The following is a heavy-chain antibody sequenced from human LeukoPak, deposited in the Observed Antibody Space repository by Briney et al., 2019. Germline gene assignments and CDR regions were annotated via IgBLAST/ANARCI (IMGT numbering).Heavy chain of an antibody. V-gene: IGHV4-59*08. Sequence: SETLSLTCAVSGGSISSYYRSWIRQPPGKGLEWIGYIYYSRSTNYNPSLNSRVTISVYTSKDQFSLKLSSVTAADTAVYYCARRSNYGSGSYYDYWGQGTLVTVSS. D-gene: IGHD3-10*01. CDR3: ARRSNYGSGSYYDY. CDR2: IYYSRST. J-gene: IGHJ4*02. CDR1: GGSISSYY.